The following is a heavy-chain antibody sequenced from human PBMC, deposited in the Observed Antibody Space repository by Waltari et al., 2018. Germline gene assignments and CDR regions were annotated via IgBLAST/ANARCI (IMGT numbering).Heavy chain of an antibody. CDR1: GYTFTNYW. Sequence: EVQLVQSGAEVKKPGESLKISCKGSGYTFTNYWVGWVRQTPGRGLEWLGIIYPGDYDTRYNPSIEGQFTIAADKCVTTAYLQWRSLKASDTALYYCARSGASPKTRCFDNWGQGTLVTVSS. CDR2: IYPGDYDT. D-gene: IGHD6-19*01. V-gene: IGHV5-51*03. CDR3: ARSGASPKTRCFDN. J-gene: IGHJ4*02.